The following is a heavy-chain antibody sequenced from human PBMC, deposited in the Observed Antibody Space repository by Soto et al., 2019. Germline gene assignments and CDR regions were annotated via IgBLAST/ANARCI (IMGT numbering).Heavy chain of an antibody. D-gene: IGHD6-13*01. J-gene: IGHJ4*02. CDR2: ISSSGSTI. V-gene: IGHV3-48*03. Sequence: PGGSLRLSCAASEFTFSSYEMNWVRQAPGKGLECVSYISSSGSTIYYSDSVKGRFTISRDNAKKSLYLQMNSLRAEDTAVYYCVRFGGAAAGTGDYWGQGTLVTVAA. CDR1: EFTFSSYE. CDR3: VRFGGAAAGTGDY.